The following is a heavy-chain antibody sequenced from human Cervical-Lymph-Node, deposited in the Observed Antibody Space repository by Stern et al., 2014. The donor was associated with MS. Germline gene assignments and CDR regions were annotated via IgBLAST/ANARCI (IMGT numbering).Heavy chain of an antibody. D-gene: IGHD7-27*01. CDR3: ARTGDPWFDS. V-gene: IGHV2-5*01. J-gene: IGHJ5*01. Sequence: QVTLKESGPSLVKPTETLTLTCNFSGFSLSSGGVAVGLIRQPPGKALEWLALIYGNDTAYYRHSLRTRLTVNKDASRNHVVLIMTNMDPVDTATYYCARTGDPWFDSWGQGTLVTVSS. CDR1: GFSLSSGGVA. CDR2: IYGNDTA.